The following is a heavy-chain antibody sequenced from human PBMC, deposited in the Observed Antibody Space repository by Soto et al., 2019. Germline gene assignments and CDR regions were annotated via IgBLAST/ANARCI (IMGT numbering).Heavy chain of an antibody. CDR1: GFTFSSYA. CDR3: ARDQAQQPPRNLLFDI. J-gene: IGHJ3*02. V-gene: IGHV3-30-3*01. CDR2: ISYDGSTK. D-gene: IGHD6-13*01. Sequence: QVQLVESGGGVVQPGRSLILSCAASGFTFSSYAMHWVRQAPGKGLEWVAVISYDGSTKYYADSVKGRFTISRDNSKNTLYLQMNSLRAADTAVYYCARDQAQQPPRNLLFDIWGQGTMVTVFS.